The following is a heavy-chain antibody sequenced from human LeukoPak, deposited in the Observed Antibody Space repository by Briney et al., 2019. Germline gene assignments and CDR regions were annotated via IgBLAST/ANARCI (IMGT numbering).Heavy chain of an antibody. CDR2: ISSTSSTI. CDR3: ARAHPGDYSDFQFDY. D-gene: IGHD4-11*01. Sequence: PGGSLRLSCAASGSTFSSFSMNWVRQAPGKGLEWVSYISSTSSTIYYADSVKGRFTISRDNAKNSLYLQMNSLRAEDTAVYYCARAHPGDYSDFQFDYWGQGTLVTVSS. J-gene: IGHJ4*02. CDR1: GSTFSSFS. V-gene: IGHV3-48*01.